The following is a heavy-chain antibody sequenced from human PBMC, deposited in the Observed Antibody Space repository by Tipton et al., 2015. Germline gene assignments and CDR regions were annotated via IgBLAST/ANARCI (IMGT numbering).Heavy chain of an antibody. J-gene: IGHJ5*02. CDR1: GGSVSSGTYY. Sequence: TLSLTCTVSGGSVSSGTYYWSWIRQPPGKGLEWIGYIYYTGSTHYNPSLKSRVTISVDTSKNQFSLKLSSVTAADTAVYYCARFDYGDYLTGFDPWGQGTLVTVSS. CDR2: IYYTGST. V-gene: IGHV4-61*01. D-gene: IGHD4-17*01. CDR3: ARFDYGDYLTGFDP.